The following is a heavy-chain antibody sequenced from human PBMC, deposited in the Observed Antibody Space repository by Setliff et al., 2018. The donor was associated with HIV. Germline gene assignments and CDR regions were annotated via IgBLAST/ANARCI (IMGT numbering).Heavy chain of an antibody. CDR1: GFTFSTYP. CDR2: ISGSGGST. J-gene: IGHJ4*02. V-gene: IGHV3-23*01. CDR3: ARDVTVRLSVEYYFDY. Sequence: GGSLRLSCAASGFTFSTYPMSWVRQAPGKGLEWVSGISGSGGSTYYADSVKGRFTISRDNSKNTLYLQMNSLRAEDTAIYYCARDVTVRLSVEYYFDYWGQGTLVTVSS. D-gene: IGHD2-15*01.